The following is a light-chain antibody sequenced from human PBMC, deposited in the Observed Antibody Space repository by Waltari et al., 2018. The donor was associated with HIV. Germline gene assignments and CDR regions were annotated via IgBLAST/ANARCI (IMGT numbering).Light chain of an antibody. Sequence: QTVVTQEPSFSVSPGGTVTLTCGLSSGSVSTNYYPSWYQPTPGQAPRQLIYKTNTRSSGVHDRFCCSIRRNKAALTITGAQAYDESDYYCVLYMGSGIWVFGGGTKLTVL. V-gene: IGLV8-61*01. CDR2: KTN. CDR1: SGSVSTNYY. J-gene: IGLJ3*02. CDR3: VLYMGSGIWV.